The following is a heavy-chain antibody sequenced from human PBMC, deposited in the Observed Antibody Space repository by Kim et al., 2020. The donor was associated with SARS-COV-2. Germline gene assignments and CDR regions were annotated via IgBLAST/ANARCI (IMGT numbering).Heavy chain of an antibody. D-gene: IGHD3-22*01. CDR2: IIPILGIA. CDR1: GGTFSSYA. J-gene: IGHJ6*04. Sequence: SVKVSCKASGGTFSSYAISWVRQAPGQGLEWMGRIIPILGIANYAQKFQGRVTITADKSTSTAYMELSSLRSEDTAVYYCARDINYYDSSGYPNNGMDVWGKGTTVTVSS. CDR3: ARDINYYDSSGYPNNGMDV. V-gene: IGHV1-69*04.